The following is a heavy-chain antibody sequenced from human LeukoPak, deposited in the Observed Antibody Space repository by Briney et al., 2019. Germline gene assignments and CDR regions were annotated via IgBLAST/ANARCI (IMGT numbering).Heavy chain of an antibody. D-gene: IGHD2-2*01. Sequence: GGSLRLSCAASGFTFSSYGMHWVRQAPGKGLEWVAVIWYGGSNKYYADSVKGRFTISRDNSKNTLYLQMNSLRAEDTAVYYCAKAGIIVVPSAHFDYWGQGTLVTVSS. V-gene: IGHV3-30*02. CDR2: IWYGGSNK. CDR3: AKAGIIVVPSAHFDY. J-gene: IGHJ4*02. CDR1: GFTFSSYG.